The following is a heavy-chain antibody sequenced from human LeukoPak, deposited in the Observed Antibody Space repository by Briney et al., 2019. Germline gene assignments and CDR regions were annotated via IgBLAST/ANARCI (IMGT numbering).Heavy chain of an antibody. CDR2: IYYSGST. D-gene: IGHD3-3*01. CDR3: ASGLPYDFWSGYYTHFDY. J-gene: IGHJ4*02. CDR1: GGSISSSSYY. V-gene: IGHV4-39*01. Sequence: SETLSLTCTVSGGSISSSSYYWGWIRQPPGKGLEWIGSIYYSGSTYYNPSLKSRVTISVDTSKNQFSLKLSSVTAADTAVYYCASGLPYDFWSGYYTHFDYWGQGTLVTVSS.